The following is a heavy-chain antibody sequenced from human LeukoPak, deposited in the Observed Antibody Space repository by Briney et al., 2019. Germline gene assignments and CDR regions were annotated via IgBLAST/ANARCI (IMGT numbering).Heavy chain of an antibody. J-gene: IGHJ3*02. CDR3: ARDRGGSYYPYLDAFDI. V-gene: IGHV1-69*13. CDR2: IIPIFGTA. Sequence: SVKVSCKASGGTFSSYAISWVRQAPGQGLEWMGGIIPIFGTANYAQKFQGRVTITADESTSTAYMELSSLRSEDTAVYYCARDRGGSYYPYLDAFDIWGQGIMVTVSS. CDR1: GGTFSSYA. D-gene: IGHD1-26*01.